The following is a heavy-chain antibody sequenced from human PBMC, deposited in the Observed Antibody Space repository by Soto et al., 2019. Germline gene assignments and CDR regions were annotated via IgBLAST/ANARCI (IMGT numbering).Heavy chain of an antibody. V-gene: IGHV3-73*01. CDR1: GFTFSYFT. J-gene: IGHJ4*02. CDR2: TRNRGHGYAT. CDR3: TRHDPSGHSEY. Sequence: GGSLRLSCAASGFTFSYFTIHWVRQASGKGLEWVGRTRNRGHGYATEYAASVKGRFTISRDNSKNTAYLQMNSLKTDDTAVYYCTRHDPSGHSEYWGQGTLVTVSS.